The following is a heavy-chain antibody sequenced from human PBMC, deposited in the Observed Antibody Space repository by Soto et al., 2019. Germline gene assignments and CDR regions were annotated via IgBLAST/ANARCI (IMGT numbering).Heavy chain of an antibody. CDR3: FKGRGASSEATIRELF. Sequence: GSLRLSCAASGFTFGGSGMHWVRQAPGKGLEWLAVLLSDGYNKLYADSVRGRFSISRDASKNTLFLQMNSLRADDTAVYYCFKGRGASSEATIRELFWGKGTQVTVSS. CDR2: LLSDGYNK. CDR1: GFTFGGSG. J-gene: IGHJ4*02. V-gene: IGHV3-30*18. D-gene: IGHD1-7*01.